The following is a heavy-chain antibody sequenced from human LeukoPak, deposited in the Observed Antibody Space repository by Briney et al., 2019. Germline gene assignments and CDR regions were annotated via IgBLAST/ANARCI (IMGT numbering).Heavy chain of an antibody. CDR3: ARDVQLERRRWFDP. D-gene: IGHD1-1*01. Sequence: SVKVSCKASGGTFSSYAISWVRQAPGQGLEWMGGIIPIFGTANYAQKFQGRVTITADKSTSTAYMELSSLRSEDTAVYYCARDVQLERRRWFDPWGQGTLVTVSS. CDR1: GGTFSSYA. J-gene: IGHJ5*02. V-gene: IGHV1-69*06. CDR2: IIPIFGTA.